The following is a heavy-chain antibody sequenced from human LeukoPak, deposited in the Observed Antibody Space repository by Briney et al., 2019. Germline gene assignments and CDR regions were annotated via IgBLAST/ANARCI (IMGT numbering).Heavy chain of an antibody. CDR1: GFTFSIYG. J-gene: IGHJ6*03. D-gene: IGHD1-1*01. Sequence: PGGSLRLSCAASGFTFSIYGMSWVRQAPGKGLEWISAITSSSSYTFYADSVKGRFTISRDNAQNSLYLQMNSLRVEDTAIYYCARDPYNGAYSEGYYYYYMDVWGKGTTVTVSS. CDR3: ARDPYNGAYSEGYYYYYMDV. CDR2: ITSSSSYT. V-gene: IGHV3-21*01.